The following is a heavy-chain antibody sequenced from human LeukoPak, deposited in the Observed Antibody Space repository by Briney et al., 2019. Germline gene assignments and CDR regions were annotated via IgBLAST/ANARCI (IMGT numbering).Heavy chain of an antibody. CDR2: IYSGGST. D-gene: IGHD2-2*01. V-gene: IGHV3-66*02. CDR1: GFTVSSNY. J-gene: IGHJ4*02. CDR3: ARMRGYCSSTSCRDY. Sequence: GGSLRLSCAASGFTVSSNYMSWVRRAPGKGLEWVSVIYSGGSTYYADSVKGRFTISRDNSKNTLYLQMNSLRAEDTAVYYCARMRGYCSSTSCRDYWGQGTLVTVSS.